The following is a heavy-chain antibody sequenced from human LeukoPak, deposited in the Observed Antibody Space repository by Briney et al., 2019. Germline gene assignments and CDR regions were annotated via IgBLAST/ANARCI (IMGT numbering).Heavy chain of an antibody. CDR1: GGSFSGYY. D-gene: IGHD3-3*01. CDR3: ARADDFWSGYYRIYYYYYMDV. Sequence: SETLSLTCAVYGGSFSGYYWSWIRQPPGKGLEWIGEINHSGSTNYNPSLKSRVTISVDTSKNQFSLKLSSVTAADTAVYYCARADDFWSGYYRIYYYYYMDVWGKGTTVTVSS. V-gene: IGHV4-34*01. J-gene: IGHJ6*03. CDR2: INHSGST.